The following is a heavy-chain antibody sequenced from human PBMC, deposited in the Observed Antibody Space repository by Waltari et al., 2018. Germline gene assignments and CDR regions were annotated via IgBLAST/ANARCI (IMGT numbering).Heavy chain of an antibody. D-gene: IGHD3-3*01. CDR1: GFTFSSYS. Sequence: EVQLVESGGGLVQPGGSLSLACAASGFTFSSYSMNWVRQAPGKGREWISDSSISRCNINYVDSLKGRFTISSDNAKNSLDLQMNRLRGEDTAVYYCAREDDFWTYAYWGQGTLVTVSS. CDR2: SSISRCNI. J-gene: IGHJ4*02. CDR3: AREDDFWTYAY. V-gene: IGHV3-48*01.